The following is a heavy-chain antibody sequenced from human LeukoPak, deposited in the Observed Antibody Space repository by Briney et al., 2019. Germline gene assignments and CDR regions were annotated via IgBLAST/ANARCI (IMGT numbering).Heavy chain of an antibody. J-gene: IGHJ4*02. D-gene: IGHD3-16*01. CDR2: IWYDGSTT. CDR1: GFTFSSHG. CDR3: ARWGPDRGVDY. Sequence: GGSLRLSCAASGFTFSSHGMHWVRQAPGKGLEWVAVIWYDGSTTYYADSVKGRFAISRDNSENTLWLQMNSLRAEDTAAYYCARWGPDRGVDYWGQGTQVTVSS. V-gene: IGHV3-33*01.